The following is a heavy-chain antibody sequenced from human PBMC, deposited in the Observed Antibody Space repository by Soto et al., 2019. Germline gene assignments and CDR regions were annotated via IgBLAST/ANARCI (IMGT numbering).Heavy chain of an antibody. D-gene: IGHD6-19*01. CDR2: INSDGSST. CDR3: ASWGYSSGWPFDY. Sequence: GGSLRLSCAASGFTFSSYWMHWVRQAPGKGLVWVSRINSDGSSTSYADSVKGRFTISRDNAKNTLYLQMNSLRAEDTAVYYCASWGYSSGWPFDYWGQGTLVTVSS. J-gene: IGHJ4*02. V-gene: IGHV3-74*01. CDR1: GFTFSSYW.